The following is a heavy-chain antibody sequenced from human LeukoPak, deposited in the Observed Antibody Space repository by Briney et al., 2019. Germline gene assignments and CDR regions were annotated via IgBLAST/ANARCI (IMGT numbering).Heavy chain of an antibody. CDR1: GYTFTSYD. CDR3: ATGGVGATDNWFDP. CDR2: MNPNSGNT. D-gene: IGHD1-26*01. Sequence: VASVKVSCKASGYTFTSYDINWVRQAPGQGLEWMGWMNPNSGNTGYAQKFQGRVTMTRNTSISTAYMELSSLRSEDTAVYYCATGGVGATDNWFDPWGQGTLVTVSS. J-gene: IGHJ5*02. V-gene: IGHV1-8*01.